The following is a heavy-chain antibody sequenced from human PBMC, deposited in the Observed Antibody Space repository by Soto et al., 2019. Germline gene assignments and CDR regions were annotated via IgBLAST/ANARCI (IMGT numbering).Heavy chain of an antibody. CDR3: AREDGDCVTFDY. CDR2: IYYSGST. J-gene: IGHJ4*02. CDR1: GGSISSGGYY. Sequence: QVQLQESGPGLVKPSQTLSLTCTVSGGSISSGGYYWSWIRQHPGKGLEWIGYIYYSGSTYYNPSLKRRGTVSVDRCKSDFALEVNSVTAADTAVYCCAREDGDCVTFDYWGQGTLVTVSS. D-gene: IGHD2-21*02. V-gene: IGHV4-31*03.